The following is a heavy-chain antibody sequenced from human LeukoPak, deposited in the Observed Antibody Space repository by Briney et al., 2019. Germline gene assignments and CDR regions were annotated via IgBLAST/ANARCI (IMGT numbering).Heavy chain of an antibody. J-gene: IGHJ4*02. CDR2: ISGSGGST. V-gene: IGHV3-23*01. CDR1: GFTVSSNY. D-gene: IGHD3-22*01. CDR3: AKPTFTITMIVVVPPFDY. Sequence: PGGSLRLSCAASGFTVSSNYMSWVRQAPGKGLEWVSAISGSGGSTYYADSVKGRFTISRDNSKNTLYLQMNSLRAEDTAVYYCAKPTFTITMIVVVPPFDYWGQGTLVTVSS.